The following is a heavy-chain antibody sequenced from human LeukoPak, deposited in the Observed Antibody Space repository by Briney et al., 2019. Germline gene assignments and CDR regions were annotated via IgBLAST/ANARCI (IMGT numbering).Heavy chain of an antibody. D-gene: IGHD3-10*01. CDR1: GFTFSSYT. J-gene: IGHJ6*03. CDR3: ARWALYYNYYMDV. CDR2: ISSSSNTI. V-gene: IGHV3-48*01. Sequence: PGGSLRLSCAASGFTFSSYTMNWVRQAPGKGLEWVSYISSSSNTIYYADSVKGRFTISRDNAKNSLYLRMNSLRAEDTAVYYCARWALYYNYYMDVWGKGTTVTVSS.